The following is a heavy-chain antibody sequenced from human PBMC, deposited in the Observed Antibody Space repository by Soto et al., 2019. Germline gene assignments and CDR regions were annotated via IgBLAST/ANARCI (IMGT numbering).Heavy chain of an antibody. Sequence: ESGGGLVKPGGSLRLSCAASGFTFSDYYMSWIRQAPGKGLEWVSYISSSGSTIYYADSVKGRFTISRDNAKNSLYLQMNSLRAEDTAVYYCARDPHYYDSSGNTHAFDIWGQGTMVTVSS. CDR2: ISSSGSTI. V-gene: IGHV3-11*01. D-gene: IGHD3-22*01. CDR3: ARDPHYYDSSGNTHAFDI. J-gene: IGHJ3*02. CDR1: GFTFSDYY.